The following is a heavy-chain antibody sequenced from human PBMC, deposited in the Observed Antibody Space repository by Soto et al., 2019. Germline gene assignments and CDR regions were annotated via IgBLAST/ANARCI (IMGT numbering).Heavy chain of an antibody. J-gene: IGHJ5*02. Sequence: QVQLVQSGAEVKKPGASVKVSCKASGYTFTGYYMHWVRQAPGQGLEWMGWINPNSGGTNYAQKFQGWVTMTRDTSISTAYMELGRLRSDDTAVYYCARGDDFWSGYYTGRWVEVGWFDPWGQGTLVTVSS. CDR2: INPNSGGT. CDR3: ARGDDFWSGYYTGRWVEVGWFDP. V-gene: IGHV1-2*04. D-gene: IGHD3-3*01. CDR1: GYTFTGYY.